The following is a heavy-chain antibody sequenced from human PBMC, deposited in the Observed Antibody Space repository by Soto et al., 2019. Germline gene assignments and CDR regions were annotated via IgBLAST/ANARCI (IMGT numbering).Heavy chain of an antibody. D-gene: IGHD3-9*01. CDR3: ARAMADILTGYRLDWFDP. J-gene: IGHJ5*02. CDR2: ISAGNGNT. V-gene: IGHV1-3*01. Sequence: QVQLVQSGAEVKKPGASVKVSCKASGYTFTSYAMHWVRQAPGQRLEWMGWISAGNGNTKFSQKFQGRVTITRDTSASTAYMELSSLRSEDKAVYYCARAMADILTGYRLDWFDPWGQGTLVTVSS. CDR1: GYTFTSYA.